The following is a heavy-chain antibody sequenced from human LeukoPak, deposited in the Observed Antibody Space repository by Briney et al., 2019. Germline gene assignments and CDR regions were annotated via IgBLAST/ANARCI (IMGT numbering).Heavy chain of an antibody. V-gene: IGHV4-59*01. CDR3: ARGGPSRITIFGVDNPYSGI. CDR2: MYDSGST. D-gene: IGHD3-3*01. Sequence: PSESLSLTCTVFGGSISNYHWSWVRQPPGKGLEWIGYMYDSGSTKYNPSLKSRVTMSVDTSKTQFSLRLSSVTAADTAIYYCARGGPSRITIFGVDNPYSGIWGQGTMVTVSS. J-gene: IGHJ3*02. CDR1: GGSISNYH.